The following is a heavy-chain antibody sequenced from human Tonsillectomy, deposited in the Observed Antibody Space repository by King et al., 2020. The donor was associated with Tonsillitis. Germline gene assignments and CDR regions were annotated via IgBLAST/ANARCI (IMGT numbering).Heavy chain of an antibody. CDR3: ARPAADYYDSSGWGAFDI. Sequence: QLQESGPGRVKPSQTLSLTCSVSGGSISSGGHYWRWIRQRPGKGLEWIGYIYYSGSTYYNPSLKSRVTISDNTSKNQFSLILSSLTAADKAVCYCARPAADYYDSSGWGAFDIWGQGTMVTVSS. CDR1: GGSISSGGHY. CDR2: IYYSGST. J-gene: IGHJ3*02. D-gene: IGHD3-22*01. V-gene: IGHV4-31*03.